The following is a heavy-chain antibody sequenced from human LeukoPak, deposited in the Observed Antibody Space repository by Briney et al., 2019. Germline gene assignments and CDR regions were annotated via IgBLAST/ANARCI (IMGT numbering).Heavy chain of an antibody. CDR3: AKHYLRATTIPSEFDY. D-gene: IGHD1-26*01. Sequence: GGSLRLSCAASGFTFSSYAMSWVRQAPGKGLEWVSGISGSGGSTYYADSVKGRFTISRDNSKNTLFLQMNSLRAEDTAVYYCAKHYLRATTIPSEFDYWGQGTLVTVSS. J-gene: IGHJ4*02. CDR2: ISGSGGST. CDR1: GFTFSSYA. V-gene: IGHV3-23*01.